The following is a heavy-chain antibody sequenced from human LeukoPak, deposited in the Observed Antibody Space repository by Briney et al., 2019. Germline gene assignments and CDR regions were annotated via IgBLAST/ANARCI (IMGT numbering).Heavy chain of an antibody. J-gene: IGHJ4*02. D-gene: IGHD3-3*01. V-gene: IGHV4-38-2*01. CDR2: IYHSGST. Sequence: NTSETLSLTCAVSGYSISSGYYWGWIRQPPGKGLEWIGSIYHSGSTYYNPSLKSRVTISVDTSKNQLSLKLSSVTAADTAVYYCARGNYEDVQQPIDYWGQGTLVTVSS. CDR1: GYSISSGYY. CDR3: ARGNYEDVQQPIDY.